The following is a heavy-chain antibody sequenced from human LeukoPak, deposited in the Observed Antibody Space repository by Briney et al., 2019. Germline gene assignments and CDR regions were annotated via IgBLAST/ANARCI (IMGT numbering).Heavy chain of an antibody. CDR3: ASVFPVSAAAGIPHYYYGMDV. V-gene: IGHV1-8*01. J-gene: IGHJ6*02. CDR2: MNPNSGNT. D-gene: IGHD6-13*01. CDR1: GYTFTSYD. Sequence: ASVKVSCKASGYTFTSYDINWVRQATGQGLEWMGWMNPNSGNTGYAQKFQGRVTMTRNTSISTAYMELSSLRSEDTAVYYCASVFPVSAAAGIPHYYYGMDVWGQGTTVTVSS.